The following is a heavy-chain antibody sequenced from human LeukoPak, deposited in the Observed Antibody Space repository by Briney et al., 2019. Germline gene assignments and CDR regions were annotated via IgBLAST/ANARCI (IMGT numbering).Heavy chain of an antibody. CDR3: ARFDISAYRDDY. V-gene: IGHV5-51*01. J-gene: IGHJ4*02. D-gene: IGHD3-22*01. CDR2: IYPGDSDT. Sequence: ESLKISCKGSGYSFTNYWIGWVRQMPGKGLEWMGIIYPGDSDTRYIPSFQGQVTISADKSISTAYLQWSSLKASDTAVYYCARFDISAYRDDYWGQGTLVTVSS. CDR1: GYSFTNYW.